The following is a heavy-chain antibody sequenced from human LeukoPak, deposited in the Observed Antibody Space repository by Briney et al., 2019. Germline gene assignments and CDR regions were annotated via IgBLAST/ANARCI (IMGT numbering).Heavy chain of an antibody. D-gene: IGHD3-16*01. Sequence: SETLSLTCIVSGGSISKYYWSWIRQPPGKGLEWIGYISYSGNTKYNSSLKSRVTISLDTSKNQFSLKLTSVTAADTAVYYCARHYGPWGQGTLVTVSS. J-gene: IGHJ5*02. CDR2: ISYSGNT. CDR1: GGSISKYY. CDR3: ARHYGP. V-gene: IGHV4-59*01.